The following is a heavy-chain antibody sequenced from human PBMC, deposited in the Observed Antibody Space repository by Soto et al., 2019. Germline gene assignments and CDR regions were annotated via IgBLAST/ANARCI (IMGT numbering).Heavy chain of an antibody. CDR1: GFTFSDHY. CDR2: TRNKPNSYTT. J-gene: IGHJ4*02. V-gene: IGHV3-72*01. CDR3: TRDRGVSMYPWGY. D-gene: IGHD7-27*01. Sequence: GGSLRLSCAASGFTFSDHYMDWVRQAPGKGLEWVGRTRNKPNSYTTEYAASVRGRFTISSDDSKNSLYLQMNSLKTEDTAVYYCTRDRGVSMYPWGYWGPGTLVTVS.